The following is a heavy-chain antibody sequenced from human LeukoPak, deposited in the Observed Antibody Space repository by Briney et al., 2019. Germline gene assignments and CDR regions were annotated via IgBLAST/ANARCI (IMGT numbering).Heavy chain of an antibody. CDR1: GFTFSSYG. J-gene: IGHJ4*02. D-gene: IGHD1-26*01. Sequence: GGSLRLSCAASGFTFSSYGMNWVRQAPGKGLEWVSSISSSSSYIYYADSMKGRFTISRDNAKNSLYLQMNSLRAEDTAVYYCARESGSYAYYFDYWGQGTLVTVSS. V-gene: IGHV3-21*06. CDR3: ARESGSYAYYFDY. CDR2: ISSSSSYI.